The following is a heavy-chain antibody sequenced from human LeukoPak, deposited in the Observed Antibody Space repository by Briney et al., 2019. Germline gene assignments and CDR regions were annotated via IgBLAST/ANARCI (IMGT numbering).Heavy chain of an antibody. CDR2: IYTSGST. CDR1: GGSISSGSYY. D-gene: IGHD4-23*01. Sequence: SQTLSLTCTVSGGSISSGSYYWSWIRQPAGKGLEWIGRIYTSGSTSYNPSLKSRVTISVDTSKNQFSLKLSSVTAADTAVYYCARGYFYGGKSYWGQGTLVTVSS. CDR3: ARGYFYGGKSY. J-gene: IGHJ4*02. V-gene: IGHV4-61*02.